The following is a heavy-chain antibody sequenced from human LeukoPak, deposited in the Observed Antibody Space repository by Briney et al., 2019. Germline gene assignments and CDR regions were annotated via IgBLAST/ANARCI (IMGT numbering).Heavy chain of an antibody. CDR1: GGSISSSSYY. CDR2: IYYSGST. Sequence: PSETLSLTCTVSGGSISSSSYYWGWIRQPPGKGLEWIGIIYYSGSTYYNPSLKSRLTISVDTSKNQFSLKLSSVTATDTAVYYCARRGYCSSTSCYEYWFDPWGQGTLVTVSS. D-gene: IGHD2-2*01. CDR3: ARRGYCSSTSCYEYWFDP. J-gene: IGHJ5*02. V-gene: IGHV4-39*01.